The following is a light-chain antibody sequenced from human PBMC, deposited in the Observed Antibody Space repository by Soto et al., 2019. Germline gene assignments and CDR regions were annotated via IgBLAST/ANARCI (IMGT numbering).Light chain of an antibody. CDR2: AAS. Sequence: DIQMTQPPFSLSASVGDRVTITCRASQSINFFLNWYQQRPGEAPKLLIYAASILQSGVPTRFSGSGFGTDFTLTIDSLQPDDFATYFCQQTNSAPRTFGQGTKVEIK. J-gene: IGKJ1*01. CDR1: QSINFF. CDR3: QQTNSAPRT. V-gene: IGKV1-39*01.